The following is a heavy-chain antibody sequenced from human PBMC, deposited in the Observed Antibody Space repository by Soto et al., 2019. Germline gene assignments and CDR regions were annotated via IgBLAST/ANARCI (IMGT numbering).Heavy chain of an antibody. V-gene: IGHV3-33*01. CDR3: ARDCAGYSYGYGCYGMDV. CDR2: IWYDGSNK. D-gene: IGHD5-18*01. Sequence: GGSLRLSCAASGFTFSSYGMHWVRQAPGKGLEWVAVIWYDGSNKYYADSVKGRFTISRDNSKNTLYLQMNSLRAEDTAVYYCARDCAGYSYGYGCYGMDVWGQGTTVTVSS. CDR1: GFTFSSYG. J-gene: IGHJ6*02.